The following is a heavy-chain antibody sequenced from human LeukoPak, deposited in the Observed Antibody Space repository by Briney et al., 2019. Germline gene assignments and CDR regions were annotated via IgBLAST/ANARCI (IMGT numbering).Heavy chain of an antibody. J-gene: IGHJ4*02. CDR1: GGSINRYF. D-gene: IGHD3-22*01. CDR2: IYYSGSN. V-gene: IGHV4-59*12. Sequence: SETLSLTYTVSGGSINRYFWSWIRQPPGKGLEWIGHIYYSGSNYYNPSLKSRVTISVDTSKNQFSLKLSSVTAADTAVYYCARVPPGYYDSSGYFDYWGQGTLVTVSS. CDR3: ARVPPGYYDSSGYFDY.